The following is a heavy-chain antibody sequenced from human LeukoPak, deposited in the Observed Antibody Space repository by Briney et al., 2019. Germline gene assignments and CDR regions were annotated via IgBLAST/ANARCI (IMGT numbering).Heavy chain of an antibody. J-gene: IGHJ6*03. CDR3: ARDLPNYYYYMDV. CDR2: ISYDGSNK. CDR1: GFTFSSYA. Sequence: GRSLRLSCAASGFTFSSYAMHWVRQAPGKGLEWVAVISYDGSNKYYADSVKGRFTISRDNSKNTLYLQMNSLRAEDTAVYYCARDLPNYYYYMDVWGKGTTVTVSS. V-gene: IGHV3-30-3*01.